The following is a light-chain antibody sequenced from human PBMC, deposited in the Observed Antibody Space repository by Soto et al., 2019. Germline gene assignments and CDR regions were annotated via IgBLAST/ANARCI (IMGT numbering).Light chain of an antibody. V-gene: IGKV3-15*01. CDR3: QHYNSYSEA. J-gene: IGKJ1*01. CDR2: DAS. CDR1: QSVSSN. Sequence: EIVMTQSPATLSVSPGERATLSCRASQSVSSNLAWYQQKPGQAPRLLIYDASTRATGIPAGFSGSGSGTEFTLTISSLQPDDFATYYCQHYNSYSEAFGQGTKVDIK.